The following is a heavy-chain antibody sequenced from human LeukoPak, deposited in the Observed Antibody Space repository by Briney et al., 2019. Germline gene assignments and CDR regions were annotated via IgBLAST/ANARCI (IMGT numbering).Heavy chain of an antibody. CDR2: IRFDGSNN. Sequence: GGSLRLSCAASGFTFNSYGIHWVRQAPGKGLEGVGFIRFDGSNNYYADSVKGRFTISRDNSKNTLYLQMNSLRAEDTAVYYCAKDTTTTGWFGDPRYYYYMDVWGKGTTVTISS. V-gene: IGHV3-30*02. CDR1: GFTFNSYG. J-gene: IGHJ6*03. D-gene: IGHD3-10*01. CDR3: AKDTTTTGWFGDPRYYYYMDV.